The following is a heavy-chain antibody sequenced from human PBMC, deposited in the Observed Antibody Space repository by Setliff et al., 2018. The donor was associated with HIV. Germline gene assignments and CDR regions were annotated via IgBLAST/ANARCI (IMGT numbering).Heavy chain of an antibody. Sequence: PSKTLSLTCTVSGGSISSHYWSWIRQPPGKGLEWIGSIYYSGSTNYNPSLKSRVTISVDTSKNQFSLKLSSVTAADTAVYYCASTVITGYFQHWGQGTRVTVS. CDR3: ASTVITGYFQH. V-gene: IGHV4-59*11. J-gene: IGHJ1*01. CDR1: GGSISSHY. CDR2: IYYSGST. D-gene: IGHD4-4*01.